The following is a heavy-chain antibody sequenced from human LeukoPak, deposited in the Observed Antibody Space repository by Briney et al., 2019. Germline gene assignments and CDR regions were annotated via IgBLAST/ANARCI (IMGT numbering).Heavy chain of an antibody. V-gene: IGHV4-34*01. J-gene: IGHJ6*03. Sequence: SETLSLTCAVYGGSFSGYYWSWIRQPPGKGLEWIGEINHSGSTNYNPSLKSRVTISVDTSKNQFSLKLSSVTAADTAVYYCARGSPYDFWSGYYTRGRYYYYMDVWGKGTTVTVSS. CDR2: INHSGST. D-gene: IGHD3-3*01. CDR1: GGSFSGYY. CDR3: ARGSPYDFWSGYYTRGRYYYYMDV.